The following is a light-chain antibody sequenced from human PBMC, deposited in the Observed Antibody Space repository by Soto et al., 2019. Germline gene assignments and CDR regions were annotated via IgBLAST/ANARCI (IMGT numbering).Light chain of an antibody. CDR1: QSVSSY. V-gene: IGKV3-11*01. CDR2: DAS. Sequence: EIVLTQSPAPLSLSPGERATLSCRASQSVSSYLAWYQQKPGQAPRLLIHDASSRATGIPARFSGSGSGTDFTLTISSLEPEDFAVYYCQQRYNWPRTFGQGTKVEIK. CDR3: QQRYNWPRT. J-gene: IGKJ1*01.